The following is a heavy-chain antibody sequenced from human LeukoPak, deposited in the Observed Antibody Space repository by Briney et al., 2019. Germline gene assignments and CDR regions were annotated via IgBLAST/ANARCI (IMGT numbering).Heavy chain of an antibody. CDR2: VQYDVISK. J-gene: IGHJ4*02. Sequence: PGGSLRLSCAASGFTFKNYGMHWVRQAPGKGLQWVAFVQYDVISKYYADPVKGRFAISRDNSKNMLYLDMNTLRPEDTAVYFCHTSDTQRDFWGQGTLVTVSS. CDR1: GFTFKNYG. V-gene: IGHV3-30*02. CDR3: HTSDTQRDF.